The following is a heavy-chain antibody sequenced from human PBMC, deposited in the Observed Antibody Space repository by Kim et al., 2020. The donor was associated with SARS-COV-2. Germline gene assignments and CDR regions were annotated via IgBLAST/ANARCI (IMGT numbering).Heavy chain of an antibody. CDR2: ISDEGSNK. D-gene: IGHD3-22*01. CDR3: AKEVWLALMGGMDV. Sequence: GGSLRLSCAASGFTFSNYGMHWVRQAPGKGLEWVAVISDEGSNKYSADSVKGRFTISRDNSKNTLYLQMNSLRAEDTAVYYCAKEVWLALMGGMDVWGQGTTVTVSS. V-gene: IGHV3-30*18. J-gene: IGHJ6*02. CDR1: GFTFSNYG.